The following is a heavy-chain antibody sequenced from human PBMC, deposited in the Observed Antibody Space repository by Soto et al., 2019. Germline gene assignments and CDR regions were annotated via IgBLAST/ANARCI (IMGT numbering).Heavy chain of an antibody. V-gene: IGHV3-15*01. CDR1: GFTFSNAW. Sequence: GGSLRLSCAASGFTFSNAWMSWVRQAPGKGLEWVGRIKSKTDGGTTDYAAPVKGRFTISRDDSKNTQYLQMNSLKTEDTAVYYCTTLYSISGSYYYYYYMDVWGKGTTVTVSS. CDR3: TTLYSISGSYYYYYYMDV. CDR2: IKSKTDGGTT. J-gene: IGHJ6*03. D-gene: IGHD5-12*01.